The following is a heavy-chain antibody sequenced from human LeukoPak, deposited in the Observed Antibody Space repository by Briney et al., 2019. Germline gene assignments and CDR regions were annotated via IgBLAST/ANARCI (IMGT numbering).Heavy chain of an antibody. D-gene: IGHD3-10*01. V-gene: IGHV1-8*01. J-gene: IGHJ5*02. CDR2: MNPNSGNT. Sequence: ASVKVSCKASGYTFTSYDINWVRQATGQGLEWMGWMNPNSGNTGYAQKFQGRVTMTRNPSISTAYMELSSLRSEDTAVYYCARLVLLWFGESEGGFDPWGQGTLVTVSS. CDR3: ARLVLLWFGESEGGFDP. CDR1: GYTFTSYD.